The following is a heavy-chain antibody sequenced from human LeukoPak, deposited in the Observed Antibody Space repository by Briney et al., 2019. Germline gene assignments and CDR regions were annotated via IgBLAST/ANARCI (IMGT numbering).Heavy chain of an antibody. CDR3: ARDWQWQQLDGDAFDI. D-gene: IGHD6-13*01. V-gene: IGHV3-7*04. CDR1: GFTFSGYW. CDR2: IKQDGSEK. J-gene: IGHJ3*02. Sequence: GGSLRLSCAASGFTFSGYWMSWVRQAPGKGLEWVANIKQDGSEKYYVDSVKSRFTISRDNAKNSLFLQMNGLRAEDTAVYYCARDWQWQQLDGDAFDIWGQGTMVTVSS.